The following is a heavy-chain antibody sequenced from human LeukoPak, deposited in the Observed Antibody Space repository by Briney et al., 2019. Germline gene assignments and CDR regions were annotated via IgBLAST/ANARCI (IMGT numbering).Heavy chain of an antibody. V-gene: IGHV3-48*02. CDR2: ISSSSTI. CDR1: GFTFNSFS. Sequence: GGSLRLSCAGAGFTFNSFSISCVRHAPGNCLEWLSYISSSSTIYYAGSVKGRFTISRDYAKKSLYLQMNSLRDDDPAVYYCARDWNSQQPRAIDYWGQGTLVTVSS. J-gene: IGHJ4*02. CDR3: ARDWNSQQPRAIDY. D-gene: IGHD6-13*01.